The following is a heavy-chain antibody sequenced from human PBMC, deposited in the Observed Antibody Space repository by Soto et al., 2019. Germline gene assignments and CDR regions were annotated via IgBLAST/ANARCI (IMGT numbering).Heavy chain of an antibody. D-gene: IGHD1-26*01. Sequence: SETLSLTCTVSGASITYGGYSWSWIRQTPGKGLEWIGYINHLETTFYNPSFESRLTLSIDRAKNQFSLNLNSMSAADRAVYFCARGGGSDSFDYWGQGTLVTVSS. CDR2: INHLETT. CDR3: ARGGGSDSFDY. J-gene: IGHJ4*02. V-gene: IGHV4-30-2*01. CDR1: GASITYGGYS.